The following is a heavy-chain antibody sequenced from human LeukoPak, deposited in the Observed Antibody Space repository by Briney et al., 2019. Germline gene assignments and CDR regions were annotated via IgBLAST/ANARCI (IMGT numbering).Heavy chain of an antibody. CDR2: ISYDGSNK. D-gene: IGHD1-26*01. J-gene: IGHJ4*02. CDR1: GFTFSSYA. Sequence: GGPLRLSCAASGFTFSSYAMHWVRQAPGKGLEWVAVISYDGSNKYYADSVKGRFTISRDNSKNTLYLQMNSLRAEDTAVYYCARATSGSSTHFDYWGQGTLVTVSS. V-gene: IGHV3-30*04. CDR3: ARATSGSSTHFDY.